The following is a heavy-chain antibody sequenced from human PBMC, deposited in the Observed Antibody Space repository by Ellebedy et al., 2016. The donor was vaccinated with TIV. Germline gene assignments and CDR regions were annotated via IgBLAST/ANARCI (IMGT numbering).Heavy chain of an antibody. V-gene: IGHV3-7*03. D-gene: IGHD5-12*01. J-gene: IGHJ3*02. CDR2: LKQDGGEE. CDR3: ARFLVAVDAFDI. CDR1: GFTFSTYW. Sequence: GESLKISCAASGFTFSTYWMSWVRQAPGRGLEWVANLKQDGGEEYYVDSVNGRFTISRDNSKKMLYLQMNSLRDEDTAVYYCARFLVAVDAFDIWGQGTMVTVSS.